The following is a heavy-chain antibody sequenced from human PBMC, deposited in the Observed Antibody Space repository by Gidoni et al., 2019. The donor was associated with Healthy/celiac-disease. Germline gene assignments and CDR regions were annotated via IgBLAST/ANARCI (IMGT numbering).Heavy chain of an antibody. V-gene: IGHV4-4*02. CDR1: GGSLSSSNW. CDR3: AGAIAGDYYYYMDV. Sequence: QLQLPESGPGLVKPSGTLSLPCAVSGGSLSSSNWWSWVRQPPGKGLEWIGEIYHSGSTNYNPSLKSRVTISVDKSKNQFSLKLSSVTAADTAVYYCAGAIAGDYYYYMDVWGKGTTVTVSS. CDR2: IYHSGST. J-gene: IGHJ6*03. D-gene: IGHD6-13*01.